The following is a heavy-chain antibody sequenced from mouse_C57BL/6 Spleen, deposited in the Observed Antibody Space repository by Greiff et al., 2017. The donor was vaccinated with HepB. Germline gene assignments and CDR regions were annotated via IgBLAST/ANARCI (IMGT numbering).Heavy chain of an antibody. V-gene: IGHV5-4*01. J-gene: IGHJ3*01. CDR3: ARDTEGFAY. Sequence: EVKLVESGGGLVKPGGSLKLSCAASGFTFSSYAMSWVRQTPEKRLEWVATISDGGSYTYYPDNVKGRFTISRDNAKNNLYLQMSHLKSEDTAMYYCARDTEGFAYWGQGTLVTVSA. CDR1: GFTFSSYA. CDR2: ISDGGSYT.